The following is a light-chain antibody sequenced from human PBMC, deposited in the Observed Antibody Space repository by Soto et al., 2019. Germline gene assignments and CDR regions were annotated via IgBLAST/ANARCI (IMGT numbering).Light chain of an antibody. CDR2: DAS. CDR3: QQYGGSPSIT. Sequence: VMTQSPATLSVSPGERATLSCRASQSVSSNLAWYQQTPGQAPRLLIYDASGRATGIPDRFSGSGSGTDFTLTISRLEPEDSAVYYCQQYGGSPSITFGQGTRLEI. J-gene: IGKJ5*01. CDR1: QSVSSN. V-gene: IGKV3-20*01.